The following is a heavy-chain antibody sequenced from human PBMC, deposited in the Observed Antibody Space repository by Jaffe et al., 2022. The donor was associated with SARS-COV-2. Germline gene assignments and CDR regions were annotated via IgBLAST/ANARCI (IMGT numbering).Heavy chain of an antibody. D-gene: IGHD2-15*01. Sequence: QVQLQESGPGLVKPSETLSLTCTVSGGSISTYYWSWIRQPPGKGLEWIGYMYYSGSTNYHPSLKSRVTMSVDTSKNQFSLKLSSVTAADTAVYYCARAGESCTSSGCYGFYYYGMEVWGQGTTVTVSS. J-gene: IGHJ6*02. V-gene: IGHV4-59*08. CDR1: GGSISTYY. CDR3: ARAGESCTSSGCYGFYYYGMEV. CDR2: MYYSGST.